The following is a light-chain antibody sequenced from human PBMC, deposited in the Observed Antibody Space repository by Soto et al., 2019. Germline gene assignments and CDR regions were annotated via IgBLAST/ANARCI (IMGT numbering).Light chain of an antibody. Sequence: DIQMTQSPSSLSASVGDSVTITCRASQSISNFLNWYQQKPGKAPKLLIYAASNLESGDPARFSGSASGTDFTLTISSLQPEDFATYYCQQSYNNPRTFGQGTILEIK. V-gene: IGKV1-39*01. CDR2: AAS. CDR3: QQSYNNPRT. J-gene: IGKJ2*01. CDR1: QSISNF.